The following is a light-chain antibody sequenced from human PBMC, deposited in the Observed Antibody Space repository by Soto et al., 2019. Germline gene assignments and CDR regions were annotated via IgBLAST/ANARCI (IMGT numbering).Light chain of an antibody. Sequence: QSALTQPGSASGSPGQSITISCSGTSRDVGAYNLVSWYQQRPGKAPKLLIYEVRNRPSGLSYRFSGSKSGNTASLTISSLLPEDEADYFCSSFSSRNTLVFGGGTKVTV. J-gene: IGLJ2*01. CDR1: SRDVGAYNL. V-gene: IGLV2-14*01. CDR3: SSFSSRNTLV. CDR2: EVR.